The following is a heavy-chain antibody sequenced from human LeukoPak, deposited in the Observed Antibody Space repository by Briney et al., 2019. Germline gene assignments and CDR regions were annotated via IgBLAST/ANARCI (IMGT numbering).Heavy chain of an antibody. CDR3: ATVGYSSRWQSRYYYYGMDV. J-gene: IGHJ6*02. D-gene: IGHD6-13*01. Sequence: GGSLRLSCAASGFTVSSNYMSWVRQAPGKGLEWVSVIYSGGSTYYADSVKGRFTISRDNSKNTLYLQMNSLRAEDTAVYYCATVGYSSRWQSRYYYYGMDVWGQGTTVTVSS. CDR2: IYSGGST. V-gene: IGHV3-66*01. CDR1: GFTVSSNY.